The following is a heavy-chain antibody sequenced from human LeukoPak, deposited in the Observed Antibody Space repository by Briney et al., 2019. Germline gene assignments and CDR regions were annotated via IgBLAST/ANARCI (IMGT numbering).Heavy chain of an antibody. Sequence: PSETLSLTCTVSGGSISSYYWSWIRQPPGKGLEWIGRIYTSGSTNYNPSLKSRVTISVDTSKNQFSLKLSSVTAADTAVYYCARRVVTANYWYFDLWGRGTLVTVSS. CDR2: IYTSGST. J-gene: IGHJ2*01. CDR1: GGSISSYY. V-gene: IGHV4-4*08. CDR3: ARRVVTANYWYFDL. D-gene: IGHD2-21*02.